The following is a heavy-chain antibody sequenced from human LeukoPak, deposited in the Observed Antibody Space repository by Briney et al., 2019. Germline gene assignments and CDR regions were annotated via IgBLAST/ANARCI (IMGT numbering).Heavy chain of an antibody. D-gene: IGHD3-22*01. CDR1: GFTFSSYA. V-gene: IGHV3-64*04. CDR3: ARVSWNYYDSSGMYYFDY. J-gene: IGHJ4*02. CDR2: ISSNGGST. Sequence: GGSLRLSCSASGFTFSSYAMHWVRQAPGKGLEYVSAISSNGGSTYYADSVKGRFTISRDNSKNTLYLQMNSLRAEDTAVYYCARVSWNYYDSSGMYYFDYWGQGTLVTVSS.